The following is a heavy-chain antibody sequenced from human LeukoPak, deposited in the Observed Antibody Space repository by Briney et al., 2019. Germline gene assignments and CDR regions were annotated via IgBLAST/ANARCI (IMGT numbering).Heavy chain of an antibody. J-gene: IGHJ3*02. CDR2: ISNDSVDK. CDR3: ARRDWVSGAVRAFDI. V-gene: IGHV3-11*04. CDR1: GFMFSDYY. D-gene: IGHD5-24*01. Sequence: KPGRSLRLSCVVSGFMFSDYYMSWIRQAPGKGLEWVSYISNDSVDKYYVDSVRGRFTISRDNAKKSMYLQMSGLRVEDTAVYYCARRDWVSGAVRAFDIWGQGTMVTVSS.